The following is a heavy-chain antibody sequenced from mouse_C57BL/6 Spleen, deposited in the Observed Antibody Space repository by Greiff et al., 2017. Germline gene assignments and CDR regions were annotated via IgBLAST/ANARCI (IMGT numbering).Heavy chain of an antibody. Sequence: EVKLMESEGGLVQPGSSMTLSCTASGFTFSAYYMAWVRPIPEKSLEWVANINYDGSSTYYLNSLKSRFIISRDNAKNSLYLQMSSLKTEETATYDCARGLTNFDYWGQGTTLTVAS. CDR1: GFTFSAYY. J-gene: IGHJ2*01. V-gene: IGHV5-16*01. CDR3: ARGLTNFDY. CDR2: INYDGSST. D-gene: IGHD1-2*01.